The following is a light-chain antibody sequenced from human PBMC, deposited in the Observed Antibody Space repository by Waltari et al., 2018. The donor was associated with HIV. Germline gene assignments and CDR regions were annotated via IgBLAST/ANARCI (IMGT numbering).Light chain of an antibody. CDR3: QVWDTNTDQYVI. V-gene: IGLV3-21*01. J-gene: IGLJ2*01. CDR2: HDT. CDR1: NIGSKS. Sequence: SYVLTQSPSVSVAPGKTARITCGGQNIGSKSVNWYQQQPGQAPVMVIYHDTDRTSGIPDRFSGPNFEDTATLTIGRVEAGDEADYYCQVWDTNTDQYVIFGGGTNLAV.